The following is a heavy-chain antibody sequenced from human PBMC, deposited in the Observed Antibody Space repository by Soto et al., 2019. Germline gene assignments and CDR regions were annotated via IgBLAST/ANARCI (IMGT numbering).Heavy chain of an antibody. V-gene: IGHV3-23*01. J-gene: IGHJ4*02. CDR2: ISGSGGST. Sequence: PGGSLRLSCAASGFTFSSHAMSWVRQAPGKGLEWVSAISGSGGSTYYADSVTGRFTISRDNSKNTLYLQMDSLRAEDTAVYYCAKDPRSDGYNPPFFDYWGQGTLVTVSS. D-gene: IGHD2-15*01. CDR3: AKDPRSDGYNPPFFDY. CDR1: GFTFSSHA.